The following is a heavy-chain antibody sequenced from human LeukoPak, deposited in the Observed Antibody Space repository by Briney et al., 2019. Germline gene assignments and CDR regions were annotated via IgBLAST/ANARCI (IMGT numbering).Heavy chain of an antibody. CDR2: IYHSGST. D-gene: IGHD3-9*01. V-gene: IGHV4-38-2*02. Sequence: SETLSLTCTVSGYSISSGYYWGWIRPPPGKGLEWIGSIYHSGSTYYNPSLKSRVTISVDTSKNQFSLKLSSVTAADTAVYYCGRDFGPVYDILTGYYFDYWGQGTLVTVSS. CDR1: GYSISSGYY. CDR3: GRDFGPVYDILTGYYFDY. J-gene: IGHJ4*02.